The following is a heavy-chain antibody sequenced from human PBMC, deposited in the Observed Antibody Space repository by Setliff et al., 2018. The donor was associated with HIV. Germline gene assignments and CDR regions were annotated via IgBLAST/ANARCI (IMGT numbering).Heavy chain of an antibody. Sequence: TLSLPCTVSGYSISSGYYWGWIRQPPGKGLEWIGSIYHSGSTYYNPSLKSRVTISVDTSKSQFSLKLSSVTAADTAVYYCARAMRGVVVTNMYYYYGMDVWGQGTTVTVSS. J-gene: IGHJ6*02. CDR2: IYHSGST. D-gene: IGHD2-21*02. CDR3: ARAMRGVVVTNMYYYYGMDV. V-gene: IGHV4-38-2*02. CDR1: GYSISSGYY.